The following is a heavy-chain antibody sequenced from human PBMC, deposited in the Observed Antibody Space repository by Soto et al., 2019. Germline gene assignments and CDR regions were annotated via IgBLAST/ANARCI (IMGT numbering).Heavy chain of an antibody. CDR2: ISGSGGST. J-gene: IGHJ6*02. CDR3: AKDWGYCSSSSCFRTYYYYYGMDV. D-gene: IGHD2-2*01. Sequence: GGSLRLSCAASRFTFSSYAMTWVRQAPGKGLEWVSSISGSGGSTYYADSVKGRFTSSRDNTKNTLYLQMNSLRAEDTAVYYCAKDWGYCSSSSCFRTYYYYYGMDVWGRGTTVTVSS. CDR1: RFTFSSYA. V-gene: IGHV3-23*01.